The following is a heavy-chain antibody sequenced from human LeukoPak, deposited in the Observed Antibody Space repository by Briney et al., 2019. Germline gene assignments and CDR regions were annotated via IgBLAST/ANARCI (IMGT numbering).Heavy chain of an antibody. J-gene: IGHJ4*02. D-gene: IGHD6-13*01. Sequence: GGSLRLSCVASGLTFSRYNMNWVRQAPGKGLEWVSAISGSGGSTYYADSVKGRFTISRDNSKNTLYLQMNSLRAEDTAVYYCAKRRAAAGFDYWGQGTLVTVSS. CDR2: ISGSGGST. CDR3: AKRRAAAGFDY. V-gene: IGHV3-23*01. CDR1: GLTFSRYN.